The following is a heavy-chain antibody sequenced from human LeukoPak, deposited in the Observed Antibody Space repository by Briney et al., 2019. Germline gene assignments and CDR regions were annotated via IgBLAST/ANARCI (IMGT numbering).Heavy chain of an antibody. Sequence: PSETLSLTGAVSGGSFSGYYWSGIRRPPGKGLGWIGEINHSGSTNYNPSLKSRVTISVDTSKNQFSLRLSSVTAADTAVYYCAGAFCGGDCYSPSDWGQGTLVTVSS. J-gene: IGHJ4*02. CDR2: INHSGST. V-gene: IGHV4-34*01. D-gene: IGHD2-21*02. CDR1: GGSFSGYY. CDR3: AGAFCGGDCYSPSD.